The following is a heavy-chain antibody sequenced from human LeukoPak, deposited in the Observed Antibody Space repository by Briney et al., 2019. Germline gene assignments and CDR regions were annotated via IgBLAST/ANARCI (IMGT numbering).Heavy chain of an antibody. Sequence: ASVKVSCRASGYTFTSYGISWVRQAPGQGLEWMGWISAYNGNTNYAQKLQGRVTMTTDTPTSTAYMELRSLKSDDTAVYYCARGGYDILTGYYYFDYWGQGTLVTVSS. V-gene: IGHV1-18*01. D-gene: IGHD3-9*01. CDR3: ARGGYDILTGYYYFDY. J-gene: IGHJ4*02. CDR2: ISAYNGNT. CDR1: GYTFTSYG.